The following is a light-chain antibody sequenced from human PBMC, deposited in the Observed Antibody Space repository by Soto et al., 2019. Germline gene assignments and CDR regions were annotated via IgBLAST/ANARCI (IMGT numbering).Light chain of an antibody. CDR2: KAS. CDR3: QHHRSYPVT. V-gene: IGKV1-5*03. CDR1: QSVDSW. J-gene: IGKJ5*01. Sequence: DIQMTQSPSTLPASIGDRVIITCRASQSVDSWLAWYQHKPGQAPKLLIYKASRLASGVPSRFSGGGSGTEFTLTINSLQSDDFATYYCQHHRSYPVTFGQGTRLEIK.